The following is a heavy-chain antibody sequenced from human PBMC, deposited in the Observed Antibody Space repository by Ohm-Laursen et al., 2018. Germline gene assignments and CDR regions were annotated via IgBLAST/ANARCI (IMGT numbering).Heavy chain of an antibody. V-gene: IGHV1-2*02. Sequence: SSVKVSCRASGYTFTDYYMHWVRQAPGQGLEWMGWINPKRGGTKYAQKFHGRLTMTRDTSISTAYMELNRLTSDDTAVYYCASQIYNDYSSFDYWGQGTLVTVSS. CDR2: INPKRGGT. CDR3: ASQIYNDYSSFDY. D-gene: IGHD2-15*01. CDR1: GYTFTDYY. J-gene: IGHJ4*02.